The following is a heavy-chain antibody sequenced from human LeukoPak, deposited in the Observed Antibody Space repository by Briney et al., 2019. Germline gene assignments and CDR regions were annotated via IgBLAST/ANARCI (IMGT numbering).Heavy chain of an antibody. CDR2: IYYSGST. Sequence: SETLSLTCTVSGGSISSGGYYWSWIRQLPGKGLEWIGYIYYSGSTYYNPSLKSRVTISVDTSKNQFSLKLSSVTAADTAVYYCASEYYYDSSGYYYNYWGQGTLVTVSS. J-gene: IGHJ4*02. V-gene: IGHV4-31*03. D-gene: IGHD3-22*01. CDR3: ASEYYYDSSGYYYNY. CDR1: GGSISSGGYY.